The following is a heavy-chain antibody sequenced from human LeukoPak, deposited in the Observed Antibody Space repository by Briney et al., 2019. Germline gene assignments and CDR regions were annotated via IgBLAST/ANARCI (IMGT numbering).Heavy chain of an antibody. D-gene: IGHD2-21*02. CDR3: AKVAYCGGDCYSGPIDY. CDR2: IRYDGSNK. CDR1: GFTLSSYG. V-gene: IGHV3-30*02. Sequence: PGGSLRLSCAASGFTLSSYGVHWVRQAPGKGLEWVAFIRYDGSNKYYADSVKGRFTISRDNSKNTLYLQMNSLRAEDTAVYYCAKVAYCGGDCYSGPIDYWGQGTLVTVSS. J-gene: IGHJ4*02.